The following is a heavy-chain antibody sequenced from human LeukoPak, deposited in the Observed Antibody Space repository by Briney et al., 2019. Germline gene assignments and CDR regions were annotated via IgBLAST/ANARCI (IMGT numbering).Heavy chain of an antibody. Sequence: AAVKVSCKPSGGTFSSYAISWVRQAPGHGLEWRGRIIPIFGIANYAQKFQGRVTITADKSTSTAYMELSSLRSEDTAVYYCAKRTTYCGGDCYSPSYYYYGMDVWGQGTTVTVSS. V-gene: IGHV1-69*04. CDR2: IIPIFGIA. J-gene: IGHJ6*02. CDR1: GGTFSSYA. CDR3: AKRTTYCGGDCYSPSYYYYGMDV. D-gene: IGHD2-21*02.